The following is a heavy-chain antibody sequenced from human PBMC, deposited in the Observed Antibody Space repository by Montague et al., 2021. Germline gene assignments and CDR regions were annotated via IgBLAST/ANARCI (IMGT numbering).Heavy chain of an antibody. CDR1: GASMDRHY. D-gene: IGHD5/OR15-5a*01. Sequence: SETLSLTCTVSGASMDRHYRTWVRQPPGEGLQWLAYIYYTGMANYNPSLKSRLTVSMDISKNQFSLKMRSMAAADTAIYYCVRRSVSNYFDYWGQGTLVTVSS. V-gene: IGHV4-59*11. CDR2: IYYTGMA. J-gene: IGHJ4*02. CDR3: VRRSVSNYFDY.